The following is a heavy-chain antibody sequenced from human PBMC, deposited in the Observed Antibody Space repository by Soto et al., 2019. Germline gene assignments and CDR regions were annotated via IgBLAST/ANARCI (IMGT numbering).Heavy chain of an antibody. CDR1: GFTFSSYG. D-gene: IGHD2-8*01. CDR3: ARAIYCTNGVCPSWFDP. V-gene: IGHV3-33*01. J-gene: IGHJ5*02. Sequence: PGGSLRLSCAASGFTFSSYGMHWVRQAPGKGLEWVAVIWYDGSNKYYADSVKGRFTISRDNSKNTLYLQMNSLRAEDTAVYYCARAIYCTNGVCPSWFDPWGQGTLVTVSS. CDR2: IWYDGSNK.